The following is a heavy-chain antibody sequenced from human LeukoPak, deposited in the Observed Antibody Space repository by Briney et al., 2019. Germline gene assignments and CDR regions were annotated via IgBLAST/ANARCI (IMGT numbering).Heavy chain of an antibody. CDR3: ARAPEEWELSYFDY. Sequence: SQTLSLTCTGSGGSISSGSYYWSWIRQPAGTGLEWIGRICTSGSNKYNPSLKRGLTISVDTSKNLLSLRLSSVTAADTAVYYCARAPEEWELSYFDYWGQGTLVTVSS. CDR2: ICTSGSN. V-gene: IGHV4-61*02. J-gene: IGHJ4*02. D-gene: IGHD1-26*01. CDR1: GGSISSGSYY.